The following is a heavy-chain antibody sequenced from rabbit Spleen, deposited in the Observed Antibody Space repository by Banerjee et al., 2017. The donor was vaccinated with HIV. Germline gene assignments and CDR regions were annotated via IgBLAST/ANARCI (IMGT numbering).Heavy chain of an antibody. CDR2: IYVGSGGGT. J-gene: IGHJ4*01. D-gene: IGHD5-1*01. CDR3: ARAGEGGDGYLNL. V-gene: IGHV1S40*01. CDR1: GFSFSSSDY. Sequence: QSLEESGGGLVQPEGSLTLTCKASGFSFSSSDYICWVRQAPGKGLEWIACIYVGSGGGTKYASWAKGRFTISKTSSTTVTLQMTSLPVADTATYFCARAGEGGDGYLNLWGPGTLVTVS.